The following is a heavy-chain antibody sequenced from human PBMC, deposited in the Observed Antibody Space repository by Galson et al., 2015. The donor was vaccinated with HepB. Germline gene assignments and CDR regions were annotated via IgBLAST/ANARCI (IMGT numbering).Heavy chain of an antibody. J-gene: IGHJ3*02. CDR2: IWYDGSTN. D-gene: IGHD3-16*02. Sequence: SLRLSCAASGFTFRSYGMLWVRQAPGKGLEWVAIIWYDGSTNYYEHSVKGRFTVSRDNSKNTLYLQMNSLRAEDTAVYYCARDLGLRLGELSPPGVFDILCQGTMVTVSS. V-gene: IGHV3-33*01. CDR3: ARDLGLRLGELSPPGVFDI. CDR1: GFTFRSYG.